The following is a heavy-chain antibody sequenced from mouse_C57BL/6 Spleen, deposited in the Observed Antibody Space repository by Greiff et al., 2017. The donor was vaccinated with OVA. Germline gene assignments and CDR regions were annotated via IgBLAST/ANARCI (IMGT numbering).Heavy chain of an antibody. Sequence: EVQLQQSGPELVKPGASVKISCKASGYTFTDYYMNWVKQSHGKSLEWIGDINPNNGGTSYNQKFKGKATLTVDKSSSTAYMELRSLTSEDSAVYYGASYGNFFYFDYWGQGTTLTVSS. V-gene: IGHV1-26*01. CDR1: GYTFTDYY. CDR3: ASYGNFFYFDY. CDR2: INPNNGGT. J-gene: IGHJ2*01. D-gene: IGHD2-1*01.